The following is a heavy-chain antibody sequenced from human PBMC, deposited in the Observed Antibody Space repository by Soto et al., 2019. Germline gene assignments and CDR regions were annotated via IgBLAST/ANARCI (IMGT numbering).Heavy chain of an antibody. CDR2: IYPGDSDT. CDR3: AITHKGRWSSGYYYHQN. Sequence: GESLKISCKGSGYSFTSYWIGCVRQMPWKGLEWMGIIYPGDSDTRYSPSFQGQVTISADKSIRTAYLQWSSLKASDTAMYYCAITHKGRWSSGYYYHQNSGQGTIVTVSS. D-gene: IGHD3-22*01. V-gene: IGHV5-51*01. J-gene: IGHJ4*02. CDR1: GYSFTSYW.